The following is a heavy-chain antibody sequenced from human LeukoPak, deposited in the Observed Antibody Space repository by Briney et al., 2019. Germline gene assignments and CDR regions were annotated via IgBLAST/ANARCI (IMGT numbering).Heavy chain of an antibody. CDR2: ISSSSSTI. CDR1: GFTFSSYS. V-gene: IGHV3-48*04. J-gene: IGHJ4*02. Sequence: GGSLRLSCAASGFTFSSYSMNWVRQAPGKGLEWVSYISSSSSTIYYADSVKGRFTISRDNAKNSLDLQMNSLRAEDTAVYYCARDVPYGATTLDYWGQGTLVTVCS. D-gene: IGHD4/OR15-4a*01. CDR3: ARDVPYGATTLDY.